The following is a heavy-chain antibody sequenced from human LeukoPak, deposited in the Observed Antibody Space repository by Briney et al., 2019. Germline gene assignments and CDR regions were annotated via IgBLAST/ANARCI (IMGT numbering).Heavy chain of an antibody. Sequence: GGSLRLSCAASGFTLRDYAIHWVCQAPGKALEWVSLSFINNDGHKTYYADSVKGRFTISRDNSRNSLYLQMNSLTVEDTALYFCTKGLRSGTYYNIFDYWSQGTLVTVSS. V-gene: IGHV3-43*02. CDR1: GFTLRDYA. J-gene: IGHJ4*02. D-gene: IGHD3-10*01. CDR3: TKGLRSGTYYNIFDY. CDR2: INNDGHKT.